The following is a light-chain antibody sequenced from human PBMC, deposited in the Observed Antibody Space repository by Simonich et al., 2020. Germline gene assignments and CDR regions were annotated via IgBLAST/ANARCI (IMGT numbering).Light chain of an antibody. J-gene: IGKJ1*01. V-gene: IGKV4-1*01. CDR2: WAS. Sequence: DIVMTQSPDSLAVSLGERATINCKSSQCVLYSSNNKNYLAWYQQKPGKPPKLLIYWASTRESGVPDRFSGSGSGTDFTLTISCLQAEDVAVYYCQQYYSTPWTFGQGTKVEIK. CDR1: QCVLYSSNNKNY. CDR3: QQYYSTPWT.